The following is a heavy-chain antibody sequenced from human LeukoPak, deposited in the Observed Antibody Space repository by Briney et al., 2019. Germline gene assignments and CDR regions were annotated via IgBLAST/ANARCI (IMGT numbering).Heavy chain of an antibody. D-gene: IGHD6-19*01. J-gene: IGHJ3*01. CDR3: ARLPMAVAGVDAFDV. Sequence: GGSLRLSCAASGFTFSSYSMNWVRQAPGKGLEWVSSISSSSSYIYYADSVKGRFTISRDNSKNSLYLQVNSLRPEDTAVYYCARLPMAVAGVDAFDVWGQGTMVTVSS. CDR1: GFTFSSYS. V-gene: IGHV3-21*01. CDR2: ISSSSSYI.